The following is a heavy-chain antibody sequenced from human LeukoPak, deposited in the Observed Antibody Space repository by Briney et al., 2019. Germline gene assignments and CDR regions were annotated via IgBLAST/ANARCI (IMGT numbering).Heavy chain of an antibody. CDR3: ASGRYCSSTSCRDY. J-gene: IGHJ4*02. V-gene: IGHV3-23*01. CDR1: GFTFSSYA. CDR2: ISGSGGST. D-gene: IGHD2-2*01. Sequence: TGASLRLSCAASGFTFSSYAMSWVRQAPGKGLEWVSAISGSGGSTYYADSVKGRFTISRDNSKNTLHLQMNSLRVEDTAVYYCASGRYCSSTSCRDYWGQGTLVTVSS.